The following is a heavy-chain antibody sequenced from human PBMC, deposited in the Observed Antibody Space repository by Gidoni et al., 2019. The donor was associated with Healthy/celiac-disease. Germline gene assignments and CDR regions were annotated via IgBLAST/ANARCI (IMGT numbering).Heavy chain of an antibody. V-gene: IGHV3-23*01. CDR2: ISGSGGST. CDR3: AKGRYSSSWAKYFQH. D-gene: IGHD6-13*01. Sequence: EVQLLESGGCLVQPGGSLRLSCAASGFTFRSYAMSWVRQAPGKGLEWVSAISGSGGSTYYADSVKGRFTISRDNCKNTLYLQMNSLRAEDTAVYYCAKGRYSSSWAKYFQHWGQGTLVTVSS. J-gene: IGHJ1*01. CDR1: GFTFRSYA.